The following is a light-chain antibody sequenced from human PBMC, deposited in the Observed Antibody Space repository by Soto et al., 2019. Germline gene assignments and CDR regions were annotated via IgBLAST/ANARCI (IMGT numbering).Light chain of an antibody. Sequence: IPLTQSPSSLSASVGDRVSITCRASQDIKTYLAWYQQKEGKAPKLLISGTFTLQSGVPSRFNGSGSGTDFTLTISRLQPEDFATYYCQLLNDYPPFTFGPGTKVD. CDR2: GTF. V-gene: IGKV1-9*01. CDR1: QDIKTY. J-gene: IGKJ3*01. CDR3: QLLNDYPPFT.